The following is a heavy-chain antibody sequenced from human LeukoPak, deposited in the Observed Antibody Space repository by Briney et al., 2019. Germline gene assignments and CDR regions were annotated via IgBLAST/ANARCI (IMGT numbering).Heavy chain of an antibody. V-gene: IGHV3-23*01. J-gene: IGHJ4*02. Sequence: PGGSLRLSCAASGFTFSSYAMSWVRQAPGKGLEWVSTISGSGGGTYYTDSVKGRFTISRDNSKNTLYLQLSSLRAEETAVYYCAKVVYSGYGPADYWGQGTLVTVPS. CDR2: ISGSGGGT. CDR3: AKVVYSGYGPADY. CDR1: GFTFSSYA. D-gene: IGHD5-12*01.